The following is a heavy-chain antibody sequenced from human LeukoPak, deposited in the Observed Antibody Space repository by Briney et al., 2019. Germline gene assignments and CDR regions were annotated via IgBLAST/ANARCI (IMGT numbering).Heavy chain of an antibody. Sequence: SVKVSCKASGGPFHTYAISWVRLVPGQGLEWMGRVVPASGISTYAQKFLGRVTITADYSASTVYMELSGLRSDDTATYYCARVGYTRGPLPYGMDVWGQGTTVTV. CDR2: VVPASGIS. V-gene: IGHV1-69*04. J-gene: IGHJ6*02. D-gene: IGHD3-16*02. CDR3: ARVGYTRGPLPYGMDV. CDR1: GGPFHTYA.